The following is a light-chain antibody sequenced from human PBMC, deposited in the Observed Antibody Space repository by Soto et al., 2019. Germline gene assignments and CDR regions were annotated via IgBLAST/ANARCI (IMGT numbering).Light chain of an antibody. J-gene: IGKJ3*01. CDR1: QGIGIW. Sequence: DIQMPQSPSTLSASAGDRVTITCRASQGIGIWLSWYQQKPGKAPNLIIYDASNLKSGVPSRFSGSGSGTEFTLTISSLQPEDFASYYCQQHRSYPVTVGRGTKVDIK. CDR3: QQHRSYPVT. CDR2: DAS. V-gene: IGKV1-5*01.